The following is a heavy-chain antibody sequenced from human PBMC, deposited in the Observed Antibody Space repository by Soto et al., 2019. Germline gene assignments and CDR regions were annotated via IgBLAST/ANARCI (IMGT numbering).Heavy chain of an antibody. D-gene: IGHD3-16*01. CDR2: ISLNSGSI. J-gene: IGHJ6*02. CDR3: AKDNVDQPYSYYGMDV. CDR1: GFTFDDYS. Sequence: GGSLRLSCAASGFTFDDYSMHLVRQAPGKGLECVSGISLNSGSIGYADSVKGRFTISRDNAKNSLYLQMKSLRAEDTALYYCAKDNVDQPYSYYGMDVWGQGTTVIVS. V-gene: IGHV3-9*01.